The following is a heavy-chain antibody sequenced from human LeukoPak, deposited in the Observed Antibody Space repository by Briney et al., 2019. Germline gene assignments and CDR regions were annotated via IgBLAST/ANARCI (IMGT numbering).Heavy chain of an antibody. CDR1: GFIVSSKY. CDR3: AGGPKQQLLWGRASNGFDP. D-gene: IGHD2-2*01. V-gene: IGHV3-66*01. CDR2: IYSGGST. J-gene: IGHJ5*02. Sequence: GGSLRLSCAASGFIVSSKYMSWVRQAPGKGLEWVSVIYSGGSTHYADSVKGRFTISRDNSENMLYLQMNSLRAEDTAVYYCAGGPKQQLLWGRASNGFDPWGQGTLVTVSS.